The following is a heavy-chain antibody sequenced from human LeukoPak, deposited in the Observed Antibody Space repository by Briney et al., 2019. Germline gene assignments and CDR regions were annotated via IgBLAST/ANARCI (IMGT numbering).Heavy chain of an antibody. CDR2: VYHSGTA. V-gene: IGHV4-38-2*01. CDR1: GYSISSGRY. Sequence: SETLSLTCAVSGYSISSGRYWGWIRPPPGKGLEWIGSVYHSGTAHYNPSLKSRLTISVDTSNNQFSLNLRSVTAADTAVYYCARSLSTAGIDFWGQGTLVTVSS. J-gene: IGHJ4*02. D-gene: IGHD4-17*01. CDR3: ARSLSTAGIDF.